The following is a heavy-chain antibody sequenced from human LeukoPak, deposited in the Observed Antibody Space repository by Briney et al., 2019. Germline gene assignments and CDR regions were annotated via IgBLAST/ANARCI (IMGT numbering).Heavy chain of an antibody. Sequence: GGSLRLSCAASGFTFSSYEMNWVRQAPGKGLEWVSSISSGSSYIYYADSVKGRFTISRDNAKNSLYLQMNSLRAEDTAVYYCARDPHNDFWTGYYDYWGQGTLVTVSS. CDR1: GFTFSSYE. D-gene: IGHD3/OR15-3a*01. J-gene: IGHJ4*02. CDR3: ARDPHNDFWTGYYDY. CDR2: ISSGSSYI. V-gene: IGHV3-21*01.